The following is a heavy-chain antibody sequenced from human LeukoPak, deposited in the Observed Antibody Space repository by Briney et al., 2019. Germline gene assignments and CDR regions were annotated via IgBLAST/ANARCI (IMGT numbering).Heavy chain of an antibody. D-gene: IGHD3-16*01. J-gene: IGHJ5*02. V-gene: IGHV4-34*01. CDR1: GGSFSGYY. CDR3: ASHGGITAPTPNRNWFCP. Sequence: SETLSLTCAVYGGSFSGYYWSWMRQPPGKGVEGIGEINHSGRTDYNPPLEGRVTIPEDKRKNQFSPKLSSVTAADTAVYYCASHGGITAPTPNRNWFCPCGEGKLV. CDR2: INHSGRT.